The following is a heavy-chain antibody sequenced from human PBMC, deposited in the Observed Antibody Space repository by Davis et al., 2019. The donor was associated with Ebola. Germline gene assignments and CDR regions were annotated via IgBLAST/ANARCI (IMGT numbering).Heavy chain of an antibody. J-gene: IGHJ6*03. Sequence: SGPTLVKPTETLTLTCIVSGFSLSTARMGVSWIRQPPGKALEWLAHIFSNDEKSYSTSLKGRLTISKDTSKSQVVLTMTNMDPVDTATYYCARSDYGANYYYYYMDVWGKGTTVTVSS. CDR1: GFSLSTARMG. CDR3: ARSDYGANYYYYYMDV. V-gene: IGHV2-26*01. CDR2: IFSNDEK. D-gene: IGHD4-17*01.